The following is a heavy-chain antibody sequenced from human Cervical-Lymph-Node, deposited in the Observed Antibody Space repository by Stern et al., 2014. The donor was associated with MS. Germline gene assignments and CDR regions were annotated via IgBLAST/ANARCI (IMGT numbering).Heavy chain of an antibody. Sequence: EVQLVESVGRLVQPGGSLRLSCAASGLTLSLYGMNWVRQAPGKGLEWVSYISSSSSTIYYADSVEGRFTISRDNAKNSLYLQMNSLRAEDTAVYYCARGYGYFDYWGQGTLVTVSS. V-gene: IGHV3-48*01. CDR1: GLTLSLYG. J-gene: IGHJ4*02. D-gene: IGHD4-17*01. CDR2: ISSSSSTI. CDR3: ARGYGYFDY.